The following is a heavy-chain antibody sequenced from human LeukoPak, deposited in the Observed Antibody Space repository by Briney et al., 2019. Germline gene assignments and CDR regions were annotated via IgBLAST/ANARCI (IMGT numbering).Heavy chain of an antibody. V-gene: IGHV1-69*13. J-gene: IGHJ4*02. CDR3: TRDLGYGNGGNY. D-gene: IGHD5-18*01. Sequence: GASVKVSCKASGGSFSTNAISWVRQAPGQGPEWMGALIPVFDTGTYSQKFQDRLTITADQSTSTVYMELSSLTSEDTAVYYCTRDLGYGNGGNYWGQGTLVTVSS. CDR2: LIPVFDTG. CDR1: GGSFSTNA.